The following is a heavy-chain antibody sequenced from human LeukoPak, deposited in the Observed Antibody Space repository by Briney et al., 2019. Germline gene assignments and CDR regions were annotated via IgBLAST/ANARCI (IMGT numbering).Heavy chain of an antibody. Sequence: GGSLRLSCSASGFTFSSYVMHWVRQAPGKGLEYVSAISTNGGNTYYADSVKGRFTISRDNSKNTLYLQMSSLRAEDTAVYYCVRRGYSGYDYYDYWGQGTLVTVSS. J-gene: IGHJ4*02. D-gene: IGHD5-12*01. CDR1: GFTFSSYV. CDR3: VRRGYSGYDYYDY. CDR2: ISTNGGNT. V-gene: IGHV3-64D*09.